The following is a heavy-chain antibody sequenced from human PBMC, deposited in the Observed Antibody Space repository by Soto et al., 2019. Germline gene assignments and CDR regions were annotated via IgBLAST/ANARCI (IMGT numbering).Heavy chain of an antibody. J-gene: IGHJ3*02. Sequence: QVQLVESGGGVVQPGRSLRLSCAASGFTFSSDGMHWVRQAPGKGLEWVAVISYDGSNKYYADSVKGRFTISRDNSKNTLYLLMNSLRAEDTAVYYCALGYDFWSGFAFDTWGQGTMVTVSS. CDR3: ALGYDFWSGFAFDT. CDR2: ISYDGSNK. CDR1: GFTFSSDG. V-gene: IGHV3-30*03. D-gene: IGHD3-3*01.